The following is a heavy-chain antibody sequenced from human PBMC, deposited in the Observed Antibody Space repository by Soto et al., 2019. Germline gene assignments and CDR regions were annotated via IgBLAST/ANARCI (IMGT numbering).Heavy chain of an antibody. Sequence: GASVKVSCKASGYTFTNYGISWVRQAPGQGLEWMGWISTYKRNTNYAQKLQGRVTVTADTSTSTSHMELRSLRSDDTAVYYCARDWNCTTSTCYNVFDIWGQGTLVTVSS. D-gene: IGHD2-2*01. J-gene: IGHJ3*02. CDR3: ARDWNCTTSTCYNVFDI. V-gene: IGHV1-18*01. CDR1: GYTFTNYG. CDR2: ISTYKRNT.